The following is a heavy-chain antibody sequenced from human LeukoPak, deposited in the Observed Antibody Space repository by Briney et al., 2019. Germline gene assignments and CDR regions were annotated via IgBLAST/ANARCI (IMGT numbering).Heavy chain of an antibody. CDR3: AGGYEEYYYYCYMDV. J-gene: IGHJ6*03. CDR1: GYTFTGPY. V-gene: IGHV1-2*02. Sequence: ASVKVSCKASGYTFTGPYIHWVRQAPGQGFEWMGWINPNSGGTKYAQKFQGRVTMTRDTSISTAYMELSRLRSDDTAVYYCAGGYEEYYYYCYMDVWGKGTTVTVSS. CDR2: INPNSGGT. D-gene: IGHD5-18*01.